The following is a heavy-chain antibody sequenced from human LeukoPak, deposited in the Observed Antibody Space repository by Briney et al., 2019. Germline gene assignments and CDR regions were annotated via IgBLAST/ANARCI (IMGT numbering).Heavy chain of an antibody. D-gene: IGHD3-22*01. V-gene: IGHV3-11*05. J-gene: IGHJ4*02. Sequence: GGSLRLSCAASGFTFTDSYMTWVRQAPGKGLEWLSYISGSGDDTNYADSVRGRFTISRDNAKNSLYLQMNSLRVEDTAVYYCAKEGGSGYSQPFDYWGQGTLVTVSS. CDR2: ISGSGDDT. CDR1: GFTFTDSY. CDR3: AKEGGSGYSQPFDY.